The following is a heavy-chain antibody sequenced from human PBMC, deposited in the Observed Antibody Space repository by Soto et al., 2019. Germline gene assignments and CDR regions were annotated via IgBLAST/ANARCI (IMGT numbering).Heavy chain of an antibody. D-gene: IGHD5-18*01. V-gene: IGHV1-3*01. CDR2: VNAGNGNT. CDR1: GYTFTSYA. Sequence: PGASVKVSCKASGYTFTSYAMHWVRQAPGQRLEWMRSVNAGNGNTKYSHKLQGRVTITRETSASTAYMEPSSLRSEDTAGEDWARVMRSYGYWPFDYWGQGARVT. CDR3: ARVMRSYGYWPFDY. J-gene: IGHJ4*02.